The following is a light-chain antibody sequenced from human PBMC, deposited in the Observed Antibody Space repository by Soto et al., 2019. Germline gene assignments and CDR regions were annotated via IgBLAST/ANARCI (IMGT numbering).Light chain of an antibody. CDR2: DAS. J-gene: IGKJ2*01. V-gene: IGKV3-11*01. CDR3: QQRGNWPPYT. CDR1: QSVSSN. Sequence: EIVMTQSPATLSVSPGERATLSCRASQSVSSNLAWYQQKPGQAPRLLIYDASNRATGIPARFSGSGSGTDFTLTISSLEPEDFAVYYCQQRGNWPPYTFGQGTKLEIK.